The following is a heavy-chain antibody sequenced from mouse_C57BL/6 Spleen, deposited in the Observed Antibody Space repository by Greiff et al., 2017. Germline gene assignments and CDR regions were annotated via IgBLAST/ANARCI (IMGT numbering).Heavy chain of an antibody. Sequence: QVQLQQPGAELVKPGASVKVSCKASGYTFTSYWMHWVKQRPGQGLEWLGRIHPSDSDTNYNQKFNGQATLTVDQSSSTAYIQLSSLTSEDSAVYCCTTERADYWGQGTTLTVSS. CDR2: IHPSDSDT. CDR3: TTERADY. J-gene: IGHJ2*01. V-gene: IGHV1-74*01. CDR1: GYTFTSYW. D-gene: IGHD3-1*01.